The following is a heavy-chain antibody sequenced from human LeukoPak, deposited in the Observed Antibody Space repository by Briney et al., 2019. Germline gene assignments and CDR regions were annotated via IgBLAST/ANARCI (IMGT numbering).Heavy chain of an antibody. D-gene: IGHD1-7*01. CDR1: GGSISSGTHY. CDR3: ARRWNYKDAFDI. Sequence: TLSLTCDVSGGSISSGTHYWTWVRQPVGKGLEWLGRIFTSGSPTYNSSLKSRLTISLDKSKNQFSLKLTSVTAADTAVYYCARRWNYKDAFDIWGQGTMVTVSS. V-gene: IGHV4-61*02. CDR2: IFTSGSP. J-gene: IGHJ3*02.